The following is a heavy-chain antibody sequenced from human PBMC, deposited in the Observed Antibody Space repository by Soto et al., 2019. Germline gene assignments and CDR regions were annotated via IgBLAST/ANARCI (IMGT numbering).Heavy chain of an antibody. V-gene: IGHV5-10-1*03. CDR2: MDPSDSFS. J-gene: IGHJ2*01. CDR1: GYNFTRHW. Sequence: EVQLVQSGAEVKKPGESLRISCKGSGYNFTRHWISWVRQMPGKGQEWMGRMDPSDSFSHYRPSFEGHVTMSPDKSISTAYLQWGSLKASDTAIYYCARHRLSAEGTPRLDLWGRGTLVIVSS. D-gene: IGHD3-16*01. CDR3: ARHRLSAEGTPRLDL.